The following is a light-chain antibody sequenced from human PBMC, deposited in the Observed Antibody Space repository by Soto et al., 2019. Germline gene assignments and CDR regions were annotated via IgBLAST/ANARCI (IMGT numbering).Light chain of an antibody. CDR2: GVT. CDR1: SSDIGAYNY. Sequence: SVLTQPASLSGSPGQSITISCTGTSSDIGAYNYVSWYQQYPGKAPKLMIYGVTNRPSGVSNRFSGSKTGNTASLTISGLQAEDEADYYCFSHRSGDSHVFGTGTKVTVL. J-gene: IGLJ1*01. CDR3: FSHRSGDSHV. V-gene: IGLV2-14*01.